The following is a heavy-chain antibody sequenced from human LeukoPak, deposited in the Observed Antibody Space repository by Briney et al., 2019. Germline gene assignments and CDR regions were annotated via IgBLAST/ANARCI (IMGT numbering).Heavy chain of an antibody. J-gene: IGHJ4*02. CDR1: GYTFSGYY. D-gene: IGHD3-22*01. CDR3: ARVPSMIVGRVNYFDY. V-gene: IGHV1-2*02. Sequence: ASVKVSCKASGYTFSGYYIHWVRLAPGQGLEWMGWINPDSSDTKYVEKFQGRVTMTSDTSISTAYMGLSGLRSDDTAVYYCARVPSMIVGRVNYFDYWGQGTLVTVSS. CDR2: INPDSSDT.